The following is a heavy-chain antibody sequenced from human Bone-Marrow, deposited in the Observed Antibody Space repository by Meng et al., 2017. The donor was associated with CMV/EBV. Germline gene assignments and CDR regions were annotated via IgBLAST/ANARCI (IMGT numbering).Heavy chain of an antibody. CDR2: ISSSSSYI. Sequence: GESLKISCAVSGFTFSSYSMNWVRQAPGKGLEWVSSISSSSSYIYYADSVKGRFTISRDNAKNSLYLQMNSLRAEDTAVYYCARRGFVVVPAAPFDYWGQGTLVTVSS. V-gene: IGHV3-21*01. D-gene: IGHD2-2*01. CDR3: ARRGFVVVPAAPFDY. J-gene: IGHJ4*02. CDR1: GFTFSSYS.